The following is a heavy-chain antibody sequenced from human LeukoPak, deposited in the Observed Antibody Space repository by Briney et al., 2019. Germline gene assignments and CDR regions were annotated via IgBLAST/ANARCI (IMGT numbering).Heavy chain of an antibody. D-gene: IGHD4-23*01. CDR2: IYSGGST. J-gene: IGHJ4*02. Sequence: PGGSLRLSCAASEFSVGSNYMTWVRQAPGKGLEWVSLIYSGGSTYYADSVKGRFTISRDNSKNTLYLQMNSLRVEDTAVYYCAIGPGGLFHYWGQGTLVTVSS. CDR1: EFSVGSNY. CDR3: AIGPGGLFHY. V-gene: IGHV3-66*01.